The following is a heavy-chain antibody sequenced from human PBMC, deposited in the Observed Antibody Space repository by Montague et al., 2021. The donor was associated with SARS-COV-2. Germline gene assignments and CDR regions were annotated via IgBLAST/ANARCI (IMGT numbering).Heavy chain of an antibody. J-gene: IGHJ4*02. D-gene: IGHD3-10*01. V-gene: IGHV3-23*01. Sequence: SLRLSCAASGFTFSSYAMSWVRQAPGKGLEWVSAISGSGGSTYYADSXXGRFTISRDNSKSTLYLQMNSLRAEDTAVYYCAKDRWFGEPTAGFDYWGQGTLVTVSS. CDR2: ISGSGGST. CDR3: AKDRWFGEPTAGFDY. CDR1: GFTFSSYA.